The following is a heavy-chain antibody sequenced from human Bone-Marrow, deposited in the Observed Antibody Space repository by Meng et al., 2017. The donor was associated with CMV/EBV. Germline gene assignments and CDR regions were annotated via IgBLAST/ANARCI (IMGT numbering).Heavy chain of an antibody. D-gene: IGHD5/OR15-5a*01. CDR1: GGSISSGGYY. CDR2: IYYSGST. J-gene: IGHJ5*02. V-gene: IGHV4-31*03. Sequence: LTCTVSGGSISSGGYYWSWIRQHPGKGLELIGYIYYSGSTYYNPSLKSRVTISVDTSKNQFSLKLSSVTAADTAVYYCARCLIRWFDPWGQGTLVTVSS. CDR3: ARCLIRWFDP.